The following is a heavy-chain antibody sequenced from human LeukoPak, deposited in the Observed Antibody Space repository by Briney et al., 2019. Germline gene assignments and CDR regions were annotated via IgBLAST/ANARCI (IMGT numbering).Heavy chain of an antibody. D-gene: IGHD3-22*01. CDR3: ARGAYYYDSSGPRRSYWYFDL. V-gene: IGHV1-69*04. J-gene: IGHJ2*01. Sequence: SVKVSCKASGGTFSSYAISWVRQAPGQGLEWMGRIIPIFGIANYAQKFQGRVTITADKFTSTAYMELSSLRSEDTAVYYCARGAYYYDSSGPRRSYWYFDLWGRGTLVTVSS. CDR1: GGTFSSYA. CDR2: IIPIFGIA.